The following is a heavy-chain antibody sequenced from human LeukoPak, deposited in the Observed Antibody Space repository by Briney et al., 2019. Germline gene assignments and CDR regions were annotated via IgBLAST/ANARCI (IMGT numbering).Heavy chain of an antibody. CDR1: GFTFSSYG. V-gene: IGHV3-23*01. Sequence: GGSLRLSCAASGFTFSSYGMSWVRQAPGKGLEWVSAISGSGVSTYYADSVKGRFTISRDNSRNTLYLQMDSLRAEDTAVYYCAKDSLAAAGNHYYYYMDVWGKGTTVTISS. CDR3: AKDSLAAAGNHYYYYMDV. J-gene: IGHJ6*03. D-gene: IGHD6-13*01. CDR2: ISGSGVST.